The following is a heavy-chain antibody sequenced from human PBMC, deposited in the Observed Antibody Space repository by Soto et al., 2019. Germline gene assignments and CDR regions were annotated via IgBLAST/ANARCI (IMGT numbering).Heavy chain of an antibody. CDR2: KSISGST. CDR1: GGSMSDYF. Sequence: QVQLQESGPGLVTPSETLSLTCTVSGGSMSDYFWTWIRLPAGKRLEWIGRKSISGSTDYNPSLKVRASMSVDTSKHQFSLRLISVTAADTALYYCARSLGSAAGWSFDVWGQGILVTVSS. J-gene: IGHJ4*02. V-gene: IGHV4-4*07. D-gene: IGHD3-16*01. CDR3: ARSLGSAAGWSFDV.